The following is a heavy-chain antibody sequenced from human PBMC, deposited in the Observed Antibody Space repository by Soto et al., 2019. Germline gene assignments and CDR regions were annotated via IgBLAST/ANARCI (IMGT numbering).Heavy chain of an antibody. Sequence: QVQLVESGGGVVQPGRSLRLSCAASGFTFSSYGMHWVRQAPGKGLEWVAVISYDGSNKYHADSVKGRFTISRDNSKNTLYLQMNSLRAEDTAVYYCAQEAQYGSGSRIDYWGQGTLVTVSS. CDR1: GFTFSSYG. D-gene: IGHD3-10*01. CDR2: ISYDGSNK. CDR3: AQEAQYGSGSRIDY. V-gene: IGHV3-30*18. J-gene: IGHJ4*02.